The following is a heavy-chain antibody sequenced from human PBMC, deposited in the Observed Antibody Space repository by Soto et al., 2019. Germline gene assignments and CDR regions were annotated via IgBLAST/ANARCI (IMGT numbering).Heavy chain of an antibody. J-gene: IGHJ3*02. CDR1: GGSISSFY. V-gene: IGHV4-4*07. CDR3: ARGPSTSSIGTFDI. Sequence: QVQLQESGPGLVKPSETLSLSCSVSGGSISSFYWNWIRQPAGKGLEWMGRRYRNGYTDYSQSLNSRLTMSVDTSKHQSSLHLSSVTAADTARYYCARGPSTSSIGTFDIWGQGTMVTVSS. CDR2: RYRNGYT. D-gene: IGHD6-6*01.